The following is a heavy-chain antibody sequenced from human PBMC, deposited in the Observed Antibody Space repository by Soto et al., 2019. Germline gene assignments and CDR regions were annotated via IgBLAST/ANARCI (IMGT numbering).Heavy chain of an antibody. Sequence: QVQLXXXXXXVVQPGRSLRLSCAASGFTSSSYGMHWVRQAPGKGLEWVAVISYDGSNKYYADSVKGRFTISRDNSKNTLYLQMNSLRAEDTAVYYCAKSIAAADYWGQGTLVPVSS. CDR1: GFTSSSYG. V-gene: IGHV3-30*18. CDR2: ISYDGSNK. J-gene: IGHJ4*02. CDR3: AKSIAAADY. D-gene: IGHD6-13*01.